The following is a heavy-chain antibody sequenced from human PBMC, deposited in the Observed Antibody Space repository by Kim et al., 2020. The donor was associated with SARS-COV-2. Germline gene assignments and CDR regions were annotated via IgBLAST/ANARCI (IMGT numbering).Heavy chain of an antibody. CDR1: GGSISSSNYY. CDR2: IYYSGTT. Sequence: SETLSLTCSVSGGSISSSNYYWGWIRQPPGKGLEWIANIYYSGTTYYNPSLKSRVTISVDTSKNQFSLKLSSVTAADTAVYYCARHPTDGLGMYVWGQGTTVTVSS. D-gene: IGHD4-17*01. CDR3: ARHPTDGLGMYV. J-gene: IGHJ6*02. V-gene: IGHV4-39*01.